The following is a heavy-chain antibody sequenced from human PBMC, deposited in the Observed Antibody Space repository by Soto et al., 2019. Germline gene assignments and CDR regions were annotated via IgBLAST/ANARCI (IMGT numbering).Heavy chain of an antibody. CDR2: IWYDGSNK. V-gene: IGHV3-33*01. CDR1: GFTFSSYG. Sequence: QVQLVESGGGVVQPGRSLRLSCAASGFTFSSYGMHWVRQAPGKGLEWVAVIWYDGSNKYYVDSVKGRFTISRDNSKXXXXXXXXXXXXXXXXXXXCXXXXXXXGWYDLDYWGQGTLVTVSS. D-gene: IGHD6-19*01. CDR3: XXXXXXXGWYDLDY. J-gene: IGHJ4*02.